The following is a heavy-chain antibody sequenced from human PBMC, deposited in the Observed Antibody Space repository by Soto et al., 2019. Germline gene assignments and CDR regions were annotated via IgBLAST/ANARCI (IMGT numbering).Heavy chain of an antibody. CDR1: GFTFSSYG. J-gene: IGHJ4*02. CDR3: AKAFRGHSSGWDGIHY. V-gene: IGHV3-30*18. CDR2: ISYDGSNK. Sequence: GGSLRLSCAASGFTFSSYGMHWFRQAPGKGLEWVAVISYDGSNKYYADSVKSRFTISRDNSKNTLYLQMNSLRAEDTAVYYCAKAFRGHSSGWDGIHYWGQGTLGTVSS. D-gene: IGHD6-19*01.